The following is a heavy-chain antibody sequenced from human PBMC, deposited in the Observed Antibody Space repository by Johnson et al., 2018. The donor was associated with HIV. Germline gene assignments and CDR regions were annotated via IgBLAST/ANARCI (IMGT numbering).Heavy chain of an antibody. CDR3: ARGAYYYDSSGGNDAFDI. D-gene: IGHD3-22*01. J-gene: IGHJ3*02. Sequence: VQLVESGGGVVQPGGSLRLSCAASGFSFSTYNMHWVRQAPGKGLEWVSVIYSDGTTSFAQSVKGRFSISRDNAKNSLYLQMNSLRAEDTALYYCARGAYYYDSSGGNDAFDIWGRGTMVTVSS. CDR1: GFSFSTYN. V-gene: IGHV3-66*01. CDR2: IYSDGTT.